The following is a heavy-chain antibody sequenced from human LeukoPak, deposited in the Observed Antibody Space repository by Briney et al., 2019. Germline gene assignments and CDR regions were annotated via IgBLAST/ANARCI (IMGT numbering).Heavy chain of an antibody. CDR1: GGSISSGDYY. CDR3: AREKSGLPDY. Sequence: SETLSLTCTVSGGSISSGDYYWSWIRQPPGKVLEWIGYIYYSGTTYYNPSLKSRLTISVDTSKNQFSLKLSSVTAADTAVYYCAREKSGLPDYWGQGTLVTVSS. CDR2: IYYSGTT. J-gene: IGHJ4*02. V-gene: IGHV4-30-4*01.